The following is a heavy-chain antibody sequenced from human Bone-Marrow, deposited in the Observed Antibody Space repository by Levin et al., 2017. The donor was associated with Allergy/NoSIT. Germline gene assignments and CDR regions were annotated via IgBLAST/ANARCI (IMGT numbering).Heavy chain of an antibody. Sequence: GASVKVSCKTSGYTFTNNDINWVRQAPGQGLEWVGWMNPGSGNTGYAQKFQGRVTMTRDTSVKTAHMELSRLRSEDTAVYFCARVFSGGWSDFWGQGTLVTVSS. D-gene: IGHD2-15*01. J-gene: IGHJ4*02. CDR1: GYTFTNND. CDR2: MNPGSGNT. CDR3: ARVFSGGWSDF. V-gene: IGHV1-8*01.